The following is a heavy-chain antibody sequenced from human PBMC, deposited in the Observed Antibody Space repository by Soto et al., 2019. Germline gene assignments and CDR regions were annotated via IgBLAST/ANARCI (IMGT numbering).Heavy chain of an antibody. Sequence: QVQLQESGPGLVKPSQTLSLTCTVSGGSISSGGYYWSWIRQHPGKGLEWIGYIYYSGSTYYNPSLKRRVTISVDTSKNQFSLKLSSVTAADTAVYYCARDYYDSGNWFDPWGQGTLVTVSS. V-gene: IGHV4-31*03. J-gene: IGHJ5*02. D-gene: IGHD3-22*01. CDR1: GGSISSGGYY. CDR2: IYYSGST. CDR3: ARDYYDSGNWFDP.